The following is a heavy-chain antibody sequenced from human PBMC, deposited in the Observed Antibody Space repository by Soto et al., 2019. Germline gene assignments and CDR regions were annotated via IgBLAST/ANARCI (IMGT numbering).Heavy chain of an antibody. J-gene: IGHJ4*02. D-gene: IGHD2-15*01. Sequence: SETLSLTCAVYGESFSGYYWSWVRQAPGKGLEWIGEIYQSGSTNYNPSLKSRLTISVDTSKNQFSLNLDSVTAADTAVYYCARGSGYCSGGTCYPVFDYWGQGTLVTVSS. CDR2: IYQSGST. V-gene: IGHV4-34*01. CDR1: GESFSGYY. CDR3: ARGSGYCSGGTCYPVFDY.